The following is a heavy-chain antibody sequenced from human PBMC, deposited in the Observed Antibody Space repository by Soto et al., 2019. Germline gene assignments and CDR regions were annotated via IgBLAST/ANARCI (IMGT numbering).Heavy chain of an antibody. D-gene: IGHD3-22*01. V-gene: IGHV1-69*01. Sequence: QVQLVQSGAEVKKPGSSVKVSCKASGGTFSSYAISWVRQAPGQGLDWMGGIIPILGTANYAQKFQGRVTITADESTSTAYMELSSLRYEDTAVYYCARPENSSGYYSTYYYYGLDVWGQGTTVTVSS. J-gene: IGHJ6*02. CDR3: ARPENSSGYYSTYYYYGLDV. CDR2: IIPILGTA. CDR1: GGTFSSYA.